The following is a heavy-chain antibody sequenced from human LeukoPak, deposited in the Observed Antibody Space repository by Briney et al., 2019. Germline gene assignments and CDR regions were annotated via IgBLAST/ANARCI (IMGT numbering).Heavy chain of an antibody. CDR1: GFTFSSYE. Sequence: GGSLRLSCVASGFTFSSYEMNWVRQASGKGLEWVSYISTSGSTIYYADSVKGRFTISRDNAKNSLYLQMNTLRIEDTAVYYCARARYSSGRGFDYWGQGTLVTVSS. CDR2: ISTSGSTI. D-gene: IGHD6-19*01. J-gene: IGHJ4*02. V-gene: IGHV3-48*03. CDR3: ARARYSSGRGFDY.